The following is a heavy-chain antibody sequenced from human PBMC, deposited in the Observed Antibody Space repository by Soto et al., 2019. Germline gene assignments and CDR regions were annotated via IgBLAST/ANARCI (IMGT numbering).Heavy chain of an antibody. Sequence: PSGSTDLTCTVSGGSISSTRSYWAWIRQPPGKGLEWVGSIYYLGNTYYNPSLGSRVTISVDTSKNQFSLKLSSVTAADTAVFYCAGLYPYESSGYHLDYWSQGTLVTGSS. CDR3: AGLYPYESSGYHLDY. V-gene: IGHV4-39*01. CDR2: IYYLGNT. CDR1: GGSISSTRSY. J-gene: IGHJ4*02. D-gene: IGHD3-22*01.